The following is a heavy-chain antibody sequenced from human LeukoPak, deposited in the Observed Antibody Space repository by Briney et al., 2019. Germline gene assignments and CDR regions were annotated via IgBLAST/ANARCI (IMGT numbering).Heavy chain of an antibody. V-gene: IGHV3-48*03. CDR1: GFTFSSYE. Sequence: GGSLRLFCAASGFTFSSYEMNWVRQAPGKGLEWVSYISSSGSTIYYADSVKGRFTISRDNAKNSLYLQMNSLRAEDTAVYYCARDSLVGIDYWGQGTLVTVSS. J-gene: IGHJ4*02. CDR2: ISSSGSTI. D-gene: IGHD2-21*01. CDR3: ARDSLVGIDY.